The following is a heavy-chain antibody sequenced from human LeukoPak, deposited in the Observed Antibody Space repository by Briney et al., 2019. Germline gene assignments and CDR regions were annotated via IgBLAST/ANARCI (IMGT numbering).Heavy chain of an antibody. J-gene: IGHJ4*02. CDR1: GGSISSGGYC. Sequence: SPSETLSLTCTVSGGSISSGGYCWSWIRQHPGKGLEWIGYIYYSGSTYYNPSLKSRVTISVDTSKNQFSLKLSSVTAADTAAYYCAREREDYFDYWGQGTLVTVSS. V-gene: IGHV4-31*03. CDR2: IYYSGST. D-gene: IGHD1-26*01. CDR3: AREREDYFDY.